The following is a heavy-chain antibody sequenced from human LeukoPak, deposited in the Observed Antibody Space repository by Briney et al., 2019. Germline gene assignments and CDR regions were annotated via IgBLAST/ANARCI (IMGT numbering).Heavy chain of an antibody. Sequence: ASVKVSCKASGYTFTGYYMHWVRQAPGQGLEWMGRINPNSGGTNYAQKFQGRVTTTRDTSIGTAYMELSRLRSDDTAVYYCARDYYGSGSYYGNFDYWGQGTLVTVSS. V-gene: IGHV1-2*06. CDR1: GYTFTGYY. D-gene: IGHD3-10*01. J-gene: IGHJ4*02. CDR2: INPNSGGT. CDR3: ARDYYGSGSYYGNFDY.